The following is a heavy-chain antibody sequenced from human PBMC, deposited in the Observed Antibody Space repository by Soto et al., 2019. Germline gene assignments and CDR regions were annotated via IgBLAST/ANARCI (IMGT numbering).Heavy chain of an antibody. Sequence: GGSLRLSCSASGFTFSSYAMHWVRQAPGKGLEYVSAISSNGGSTYYADSVKGRFTISRDNSKNTLYLQMSSLRAEDTAVYYCVKDPSYDFWSGSNWFDPWGQGTLVTV. D-gene: IGHD3-3*01. CDR1: GFTFSSYA. V-gene: IGHV3-64D*06. CDR2: ISSNGGST. CDR3: VKDPSYDFWSGSNWFDP. J-gene: IGHJ5*02.